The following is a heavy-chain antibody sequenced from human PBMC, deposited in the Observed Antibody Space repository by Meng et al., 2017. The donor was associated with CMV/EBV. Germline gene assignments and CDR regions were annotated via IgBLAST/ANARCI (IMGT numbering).Heavy chain of an antibody. Sequence: GESLKISCAASGFTFSSYSMNWVRQAPGKGLEWVANIKQDGSEKYYVDSVKGRFTISRDNAKNSLYLQMNSLRAEDTAVYYCARSRSGGGWYYFDYWGQGTLVTVSS. CDR2: IKQDGSEK. J-gene: IGHJ4*02. V-gene: IGHV3-7*01. D-gene: IGHD6-19*01. CDR1: GFTFSSYS. CDR3: ARSRSGGGWYYFDY.